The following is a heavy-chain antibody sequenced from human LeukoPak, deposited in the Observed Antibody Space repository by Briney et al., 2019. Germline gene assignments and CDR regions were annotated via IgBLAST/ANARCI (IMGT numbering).Heavy chain of an antibody. Sequence: KVGESLKISCKSSGYSYTSYWIGWVRQLPGKGLEWMGIIYPGDSDTRYSRSFQGQVTISADKSLRTAYLQWRSLKASDTGIYFCARLGGPHSPFDNWGQGTRVIVSS. D-gene: IGHD2-15*01. J-gene: IGHJ4*02. CDR3: ARLGGPHSPFDN. CDR2: IYPGDSDT. V-gene: IGHV5-51*01. CDR1: GYSYTSYW.